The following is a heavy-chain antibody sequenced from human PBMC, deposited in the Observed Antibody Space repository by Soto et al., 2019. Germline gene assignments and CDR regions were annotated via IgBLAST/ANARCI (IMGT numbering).Heavy chain of an antibody. CDR3: AKDLRYCSGGSCHYGSDY. V-gene: IGHV3-23*01. CDR1: GFTFSSYA. CDR2: ISSTGGST. D-gene: IGHD2-15*01. J-gene: IGHJ4*02. Sequence: GGSLILSCAASGFTFSSYAMSWVRQAPGKGLEWVSGISSTGGSTYYTDSVKGRFIISRDNSKNTLYLQMNSLRAEDTAVYYCAKDLRYCSGGSCHYGSDYWGQGTLVTVSS.